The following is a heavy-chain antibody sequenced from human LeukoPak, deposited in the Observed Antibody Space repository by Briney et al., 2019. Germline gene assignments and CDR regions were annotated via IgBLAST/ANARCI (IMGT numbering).Heavy chain of an antibody. CDR2: IKGKTDDGAT. J-gene: IGHJ4*02. CDR3: TTYDSWKGLPVH. CDR1: GFTFNNAW. D-gene: IGHD3-3*01. Sequence: PGGSLRLSCAASGFTFNNAWMTWVRQAPGKGLEWLGRIKGKTDDGATDYAAPEKGRFSISRDDSKDTLYLEMNNLESGDTGVYYCTTYDSWKGLPVHWGQGTLVTVSS. V-gene: IGHV3-15*01.